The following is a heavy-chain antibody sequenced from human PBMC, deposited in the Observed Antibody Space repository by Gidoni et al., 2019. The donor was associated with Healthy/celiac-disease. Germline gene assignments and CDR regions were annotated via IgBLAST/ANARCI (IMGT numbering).Heavy chain of an antibody. CDR3: ARLDSSDY. CDR1: GFTVSSNY. CDR2: IYSGGST. D-gene: IGHD3-22*01. J-gene: IGHJ4*02. V-gene: IGHV3-53*01. Sequence: EVQLVESGGGLIQPGGSLRLSCSASGFTVSSNYMSWGCQAPGKGLEWVSVIYSGGSTDYADSVKGRFTISRDNSKNTLYLKMNSRRAEDTAVYYCARLDSSDYWGQGTLVTVSS.